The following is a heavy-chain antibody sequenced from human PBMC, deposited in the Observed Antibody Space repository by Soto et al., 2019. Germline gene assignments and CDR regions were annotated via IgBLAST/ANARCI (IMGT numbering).Heavy chain of an antibody. D-gene: IGHD6-13*01. V-gene: IGHV4-34*01. CDR3: ARGREDQQLVFDY. Sequence: SETLSLTCAVYGGSLSGYYWSWIRQPPGKGLEWIGEINHSGSTNYNPSLKSRAIISVDTSKNQFSLKLTSVTAADTAVYYCARGREDQQLVFDYWGQETLVTVSS. CDR1: GGSLSGYY. CDR2: INHSGST. J-gene: IGHJ4*02.